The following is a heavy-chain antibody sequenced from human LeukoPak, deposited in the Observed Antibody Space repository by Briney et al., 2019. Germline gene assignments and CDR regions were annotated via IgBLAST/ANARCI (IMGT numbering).Heavy chain of an antibody. CDR2: IKPDGAET. V-gene: IGHV3-7*01. CDR3: ARTVRGVP. D-gene: IGHD3-10*01. Sequence: GGSLRLSCAAAGFTFSSYSMSWVRQAPGKGLEWVANIKPDGAETDYVDAMKGRFTISRDNAKKSLYLQMSNLRAEDTAVYYCARTVRGVPWGQGTLVTVSS. CDR1: GFTFSSYS. J-gene: IGHJ5*02.